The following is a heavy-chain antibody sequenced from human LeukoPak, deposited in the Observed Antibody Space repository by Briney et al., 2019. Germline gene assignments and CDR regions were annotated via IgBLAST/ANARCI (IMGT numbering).Heavy chain of an antibody. Sequence: GGSLRLSCAASGFTFSSYEMNWVRQAPGKGLEWVSHISSSGSTIYYADSVKGRFTISRDNAKNSLYLQMNSLRAEDTAVYYCARGSAGVTVVEYYSDYWGQGTLVTVSS. D-gene: IGHD4-23*01. CDR2: ISSSGSTI. CDR1: GFTFSSYE. J-gene: IGHJ4*02. V-gene: IGHV3-48*03. CDR3: ARGSAGVTVVEYYSDY.